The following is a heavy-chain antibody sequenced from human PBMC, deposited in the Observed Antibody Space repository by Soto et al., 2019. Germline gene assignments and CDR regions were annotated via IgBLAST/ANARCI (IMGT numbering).Heavy chain of an antibody. D-gene: IGHD2-21*01. CDR3: ARDAHCGGAPGCRDMYV. J-gene: IGHJ6*02. CDR1: GYTFTSDG. Sequence: QVQLVQSGAEVKKPGASVKVSCKASGYTFTSDGVSWVRQAPGQGLEWMGWISGYNGNTNYAQRFRDRVTLTTDTSTSTSYMELRSLRSDDSAVYYCARDAHCGGAPGCRDMYVWGQGTTITVSS. V-gene: IGHV1-18*04. CDR2: ISGYNGNT.